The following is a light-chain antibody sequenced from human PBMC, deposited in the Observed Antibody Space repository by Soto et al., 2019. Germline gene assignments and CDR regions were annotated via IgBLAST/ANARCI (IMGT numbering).Light chain of an antibody. J-gene: IGKJ4*01. Sequence: DIVLTQSPATLSLSPGERATLSCRASQSVSSFLAWYQQKPGQAPRLLIYDASNKATGIPARFSGSGSGTDFTLTINSLEPEDFAVYYCQQRSNWPLTFGGGTKVDIK. CDR1: QSVSSF. V-gene: IGKV3-11*01. CDR2: DAS. CDR3: QQRSNWPLT.